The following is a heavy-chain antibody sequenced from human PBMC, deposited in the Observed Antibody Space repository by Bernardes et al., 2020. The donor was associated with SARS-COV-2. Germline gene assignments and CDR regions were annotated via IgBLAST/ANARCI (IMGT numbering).Heavy chain of an antibody. D-gene: IGHD4-17*01. V-gene: IGHV3-66*01. J-gene: IGHJ6*02. CDR3: AREKRYGDSVPDYYGMDV. CDR1: GLTVSSNY. CDR2: IYSGGNT. Sequence: GGSLRLSCAASGLTVSSNYVAWVRQAPGTGLEWVAVIYSGGNTYYADSVKGRFTISRDNSKNTVYLQMTSLRPDDTAVYYCAREKRYGDSVPDYYGMDVWGQGTTVTVSS.